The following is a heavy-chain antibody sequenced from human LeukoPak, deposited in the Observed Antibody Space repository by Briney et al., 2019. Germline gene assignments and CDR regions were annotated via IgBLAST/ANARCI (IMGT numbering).Heavy chain of an antibody. CDR2: IGPYNGNT. D-gene: IGHD3-10*01. J-gene: IGHJ4*02. CDR1: GGTVTNHA. Sequence: ASVKVSCKASGGTVTNHAISWVRQAPGQGLEWMGWIGPYNGNTKYAQKLQGRVTMTTDTSTSTAYMELRSLRSDDTAVYYCAREGGEEGSGELCLDYWGQGTLVTVSS. V-gene: IGHV1-18*01. CDR3: AREGGEEGSGELCLDY.